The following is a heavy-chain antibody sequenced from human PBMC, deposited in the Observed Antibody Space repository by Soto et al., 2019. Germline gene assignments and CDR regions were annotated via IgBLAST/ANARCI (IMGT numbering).Heavy chain of an antibody. V-gene: IGHV1-2*04. Sequence: ASVKVSFKASGYTFTGYYIHWVRQAPGQGLEWMGWINPNSGGTNYAQKFQGWVTMTRDTSISTAYMELSRLRSDDTAVYYCARDGVQQKLVRDGDYYYYGMDVWGQGTTVTVSS. CDR3: ARDGVQQKLVRDGDYYYYGMDV. J-gene: IGHJ6*02. D-gene: IGHD6-13*01. CDR2: INPNSGGT. CDR1: GYTFTGYY.